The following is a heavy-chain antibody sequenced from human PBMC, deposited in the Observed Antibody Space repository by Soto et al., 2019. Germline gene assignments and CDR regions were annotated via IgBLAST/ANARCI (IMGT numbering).Heavy chain of an antibody. J-gene: IGHJ6*02. V-gene: IGHV3-23*01. CDR3: AKDPTSEDYDFWSGYPFYYYYGMDV. D-gene: IGHD3-3*01. CDR2: ISGSGGST. Sequence: PGGSLRLSCAASGFTFSSYAMSWVRRAPGKGLEWVSAISGSGGSTYYADSVKGRFTISRDNSKNTLYLQMNSLRAEDTAVYYCAKDPTSEDYDFWSGYPFYYYYGMDVWGQGTTVTVSS. CDR1: GFTFSSYA.